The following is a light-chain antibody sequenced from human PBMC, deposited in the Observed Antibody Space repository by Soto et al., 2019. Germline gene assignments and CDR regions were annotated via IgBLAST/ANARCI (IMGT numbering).Light chain of an antibody. CDR2: GAS. V-gene: IGKV3-20*01. Sequence: IVLKHSPGTLSLSPGARATLSCRASQSVSSSYLAWYQQKPGQPPRLLIYGASSRATGIPDRFSGSGSGTDFTLTISRLEPEDFAVFYCQHYDSLPITFGQGTRLEIK. J-gene: IGKJ5*01. CDR1: QSVSSSY. CDR3: QHYDSLPIT.